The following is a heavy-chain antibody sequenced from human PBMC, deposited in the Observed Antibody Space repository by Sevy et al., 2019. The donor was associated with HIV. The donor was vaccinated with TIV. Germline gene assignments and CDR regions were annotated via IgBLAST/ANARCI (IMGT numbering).Heavy chain of an antibody. CDR2: ITSSGSSI. CDR1: GFTFSNYE. D-gene: IGHD3-22*01. Sequence: GRSLRLSCAASGFTFSNYEMNWVRPAPGKGLEWVSHITSSGSSIYYADSVKGRFTISRDNAKNSLYLQMNSLRVEDTAVYYCARNGGAYDTGFDPWGQGTLVTVSS. J-gene: IGHJ5*02. CDR3: ARNGGAYDTGFDP. V-gene: IGHV3-48*03.